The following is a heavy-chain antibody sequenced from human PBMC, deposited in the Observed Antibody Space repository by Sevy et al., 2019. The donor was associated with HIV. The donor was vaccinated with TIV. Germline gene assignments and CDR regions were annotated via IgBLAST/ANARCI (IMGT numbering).Heavy chain of an antibody. V-gene: IGHV3-7*03. D-gene: IGHD5-18*01. CDR3: ARGELWLQGGYYFDY. J-gene: IGHJ4*02. Sequence: GGSLRLSCAASGFTFSSYWMSWVRQAPGKGLEWVANIKQDGSEKYYVDAVKGRFTISRDNAKNYLYLQMNSLKTEDTDVYYGARGELWLQGGYYFDYWGQGTLVTVSS. CDR2: IKQDGSEK. CDR1: GFTFSSYW.